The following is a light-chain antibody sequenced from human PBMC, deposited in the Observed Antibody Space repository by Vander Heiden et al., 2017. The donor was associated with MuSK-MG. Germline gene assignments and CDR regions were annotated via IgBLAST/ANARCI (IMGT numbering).Light chain of an antibody. J-gene: IGKJ1*01. V-gene: IGKV3-15*01. CDR2: GAS. CDR1: QSVRTN. CDR3: QQNDNWPPWT. Sequence: EILLTQSPATLSVSPGESATLSCRASQSVRTNFAWYQQRPGQAPRLLIYGASTRATGIPGRFSGSGYGTEFTLTISSLQSEDFALYFCQQNDNWPPWTFGQGTKVEIK.